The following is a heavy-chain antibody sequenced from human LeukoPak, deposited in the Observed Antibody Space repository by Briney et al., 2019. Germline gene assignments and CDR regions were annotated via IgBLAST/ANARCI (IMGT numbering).Heavy chain of an antibody. Sequence: GGSLRLSCAASGFTFSSYAMSWVRQAPGKGLEWVSAISGSGGSTYYADSVKGRFTISRDNSKNTLYLQMNSLRAEDTAVYYCAKDPHSSGYYIRWFDPWGQGTLVTVSS. D-gene: IGHD3-22*01. J-gene: IGHJ5*02. CDR2: ISGSGGST. V-gene: IGHV3-23*01. CDR1: GFTFSSYA. CDR3: AKDPHSSGYYIRWFDP.